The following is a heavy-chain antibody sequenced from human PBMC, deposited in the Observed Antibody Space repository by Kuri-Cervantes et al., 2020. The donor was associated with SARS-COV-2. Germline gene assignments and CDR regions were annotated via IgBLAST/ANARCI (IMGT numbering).Heavy chain of an antibody. CDR1: GGSISSYY. J-gene: IGHJ4*02. CDR2: IYYSGST. D-gene: IGHD5-18*01. CDR3: ARGDTAMVTVGLY. V-gene: IGHV4-59*08. Sequence: LRLSCTVSGGSISSYYWSWIRQPPGKGLECIGYIYYSGSTNYNPSLKSRVTISVDTSKNQFSQKLSSVTAADTAVYYCARGDTAMVTVGLYWGQGTLVTVSS.